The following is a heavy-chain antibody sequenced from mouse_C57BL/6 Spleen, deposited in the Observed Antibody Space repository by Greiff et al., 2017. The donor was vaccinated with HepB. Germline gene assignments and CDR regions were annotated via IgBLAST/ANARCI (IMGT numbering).Heavy chain of an antibody. Sequence: DVHLVESGGDLVKPGGSLKLSCAASGFTFSSYGMSWVRQTPDKRLEWVATISSGGSYTYYPDSVKGRFTISRDNAKNTLYLQMSSLKSEDTAMYYCARLGNYERNYFDYWGQGTTLTVSS. V-gene: IGHV5-6*01. D-gene: IGHD2-1*01. CDR2: ISSGGSYT. J-gene: IGHJ2*01. CDR1: GFTFSSYG. CDR3: ARLGNYERNYFDY.